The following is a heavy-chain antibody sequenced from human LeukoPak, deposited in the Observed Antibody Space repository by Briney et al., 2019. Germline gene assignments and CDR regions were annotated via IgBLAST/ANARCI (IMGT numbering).Heavy chain of an antibody. CDR3: ARDLARGYSYGYNAFGV. V-gene: IGHV1-18*01. Sequence: SVNVSNKASGYSFTSYGIGWVRQAPRQGLEWMGWITAGNGNTNFAQKVQGRVTMTTDTSTSTAYMELRSLRSDDTAVYFCARDLARGYSYGYNAFGVWDKGPIVSVSS. CDR2: ITAGNGNT. D-gene: IGHD5-18*01. CDR1: GYSFTSYG. J-gene: IGHJ3*01.